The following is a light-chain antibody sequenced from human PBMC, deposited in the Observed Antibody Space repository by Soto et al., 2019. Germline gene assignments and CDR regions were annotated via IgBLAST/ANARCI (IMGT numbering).Light chain of an antibody. CDR3: QQYASLPIT. CDR2: DAS. J-gene: IGKJ5*01. Sequence: DIQMTQSPSSLSASVGDRVSITFQAGQSINNYLNWYQQKPGKAPKLLIYDASNLDTGVPSRFTGSGSGTDFTFTITSLQSEDVATYYCQQYASLPITFGQGTRLEIK. CDR1: QSINNY. V-gene: IGKV1-33*01.